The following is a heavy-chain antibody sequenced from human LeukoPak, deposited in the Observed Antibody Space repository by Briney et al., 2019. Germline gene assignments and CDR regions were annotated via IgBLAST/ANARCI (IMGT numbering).Heavy chain of an antibody. CDR1: GYRFTSYW. V-gene: IGHV5-51*01. Sequence: GESLKISFNGSGYRFTSYWIGWVRPMPGKGLEWMGIIYPVDSDTRYSPSFQGQVTISADKSISTAYLQWSSLKASDTAVYYCARTRGYSGYDFTNFDYGGQGTLITVSS. CDR3: ARTRGYSGYDFTNFDY. J-gene: IGHJ4*02. D-gene: IGHD5-12*01. CDR2: IYPVDSDT.